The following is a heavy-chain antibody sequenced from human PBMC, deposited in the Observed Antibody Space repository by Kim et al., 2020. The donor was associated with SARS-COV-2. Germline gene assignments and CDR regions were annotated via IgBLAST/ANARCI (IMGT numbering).Heavy chain of an antibody. Sequence: ASVKVSCKASGYTFTKNQIHWVRQAPGQGLEWMGGINPSDENTSYSEKFQGRVTMASDTSTNTAYMELNGLKYEDTAFYYCARGDVARFVHWGQG. D-gene: IGHD3-10*02. J-gene: IGHJ1*01. CDR2: INPSDENT. CDR3: ARGDVARFVH. CDR1: GYTFTKNQ. V-gene: IGHV1-46*01.